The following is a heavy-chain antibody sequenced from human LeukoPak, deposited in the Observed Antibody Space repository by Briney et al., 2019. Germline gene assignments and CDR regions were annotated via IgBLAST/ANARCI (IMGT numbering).Heavy chain of an antibody. D-gene: IGHD2-2*01. V-gene: IGHV1-2*02. CDR1: GYTFTGYY. CDR3: ARDQRRYCSSTSCSVVY. CDR2: INPNSGGT. J-gene: IGHJ4*02. Sequence: ASVKVSCKASGYTFTGYYMHWVRQAPGQGLERMGWINPNSGGTNYAQKFQGRVTMTRDTSISTAYMELSRLRSDDTAVYYCARDQRRYCSSTSCSVVYWGQGTLVTVSS.